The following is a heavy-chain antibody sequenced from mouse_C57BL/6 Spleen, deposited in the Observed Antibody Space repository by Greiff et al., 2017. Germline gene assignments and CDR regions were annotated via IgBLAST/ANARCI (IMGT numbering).Heavy chain of an antibody. CDR3: ARHYYGTYAMDY. D-gene: IGHD1-1*01. CDR1: GFTFSDYG. J-gene: IGHJ4*01. V-gene: IGHV5-17*01. Sequence: EVMLVESGGGLVKPGGSLKLSCAASGFTFSDYGMHWVRQAPEKGLEWVAYISSGSSTIYYADTVKGRFTISRDNAKNTLFLQMTSLRSEDTAMYYCARHYYGTYAMDYWGQGTSVTVSS. CDR2: ISSGSSTI.